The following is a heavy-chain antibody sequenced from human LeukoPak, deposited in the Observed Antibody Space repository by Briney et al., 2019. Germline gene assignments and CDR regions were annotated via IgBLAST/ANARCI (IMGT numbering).Heavy chain of an antibody. CDR1: GGSFSGYY. D-gene: IGHD2-21*01. CDR3: ARGLIPHAFDI. CDR2: INHSGST. J-gene: IGHJ3*02. Sequence: SETLSLTCAVYGGSFSGYYWSWIRQPPGKGLEWIGEINHSGSTNYNPSLKSRVTISVDTSKNQFSLKLSSVTAADTAVYYCARGLIPHAFDIWGQGTMVTVSS. V-gene: IGHV4-34*01.